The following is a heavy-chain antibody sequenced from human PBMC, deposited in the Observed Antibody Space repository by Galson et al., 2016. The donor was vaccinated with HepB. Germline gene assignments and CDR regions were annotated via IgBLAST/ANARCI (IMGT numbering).Heavy chain of an antibody. D-gene: IGHD3-22*01. V-gene: IGHV3-64*02. CDR3: ARGADSSRWALDY. J-gene: IGHJ4*02. CDR2: IRTTGDKT. CDR1: GFTFSDYA. Sequence: SLRLSCAASGFTFSDYAFHWVRQAPGKGLEHVSGIRTTGDKTYYGDSVRGRFTVSRDNAKNTLYLQMARLRPGDTAVYYCARGADSSRWALDYWGQGILVTVSS.